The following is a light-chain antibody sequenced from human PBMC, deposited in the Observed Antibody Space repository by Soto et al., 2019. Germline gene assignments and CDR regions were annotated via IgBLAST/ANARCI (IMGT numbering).Light chain of an antibody. V-gene: IGKV1-39*01. CDR1: QTISNY. CDR2: AAS. J-gene: IGKJ2*01. CDR3: QQSYNTPLFT. Sequence: DIQMTQSPSSLSASVGDRVTITCRASQTISNYLNWYQKKPGKAPKLLIYAASNLHRGVPSRFSGSGSGTDFTLTISSLQPDDFATYYCQQSYNTPLFTFGPGTKVEFK.